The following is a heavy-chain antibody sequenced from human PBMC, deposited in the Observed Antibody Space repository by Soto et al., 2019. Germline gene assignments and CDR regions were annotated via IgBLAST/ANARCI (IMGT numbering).Heavy chain of an antibody. CDR1: GFTFSSYG. J-gene: IGHJ4*02. CDR2: IWYDGSNK. D-gene: IGHD5-12*01. Sequence: QVQLVESGGGVVQPGRSLRLSCAASGFTFSSYGMHWVRQAPGKGLEWVAVIWYDGSNKYYADSVKGRFTISRDNSKNMLYLQMNSLRAEDTAVYYCARDEGWLLDYWGQGTLVTVSS. CDR3: ARDEGWLLDY. V-gene: IGHV3-33*01.